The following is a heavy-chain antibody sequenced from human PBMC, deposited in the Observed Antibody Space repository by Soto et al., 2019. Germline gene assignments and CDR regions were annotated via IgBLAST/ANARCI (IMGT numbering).Heavy chain of an antibody. J-gene: IGHJ5*02. D-gene: IGHD6-19*01. CDR1: GFTFSSYG. Sequence: QVHLVESGGGVVQPGRSLRLSCAASGFTFSSYGMHWVRQAPGKWLEWVAVISYDGSNKYYADSVKGRFTIPRDNSKNTLNQQMNRLRAEDTAVYYCARGGQWLVRSWFDPWGQGTLVTVSS. CDR2: ISYDGSNK. V-gene: IGHV3-30*03. CDR3: ARGGQWLVRSWFDP.